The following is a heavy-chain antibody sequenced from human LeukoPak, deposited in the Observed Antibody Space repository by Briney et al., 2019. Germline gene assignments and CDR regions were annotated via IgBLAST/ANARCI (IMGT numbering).Heavy chain of an antibody. CDR2: IRSKAYGGTT. CDR3: TREGYYYDSSGYYYSFDY. CDR1: GFTFCDYA. Sequence: GGSLRLSCTASGFTFCDYAMSWFRQAPGKGLEWVGLIRSKAYGGTTEYAASVKGRFTISRDDSKSIAYLQMNSLKTEDTAVYYCTREGYYYDSSGYYYSFDYWGQGTLVTVSS. V-gene: IGHV3-49*03. D-gene: IGHD3-22*01. J-gene: IGHJ4*02.